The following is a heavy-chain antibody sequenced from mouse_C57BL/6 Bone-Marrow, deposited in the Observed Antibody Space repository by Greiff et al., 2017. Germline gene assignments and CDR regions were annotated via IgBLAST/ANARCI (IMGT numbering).Heavy chain of an antibody. J-gene: IGHJ1*03. V-gene: IGHV1-26*01. CDR3: ANYGSSYSWYFDV. D-gene: IGHD1-1*01. CDR1: GYTFTDYY. CDR2: INPNNGGT. Sequence: EVQLQQSGPELVKPGASVKISCKASGYTFTDYYMNWVKQSHGKSLEWIGDINPNNGGTSYNQKFKGKATLTVDKSSSTAYMELRSLTSEDSAVYDCANYGSSYSWYFDVWGTGTTVTVSS.